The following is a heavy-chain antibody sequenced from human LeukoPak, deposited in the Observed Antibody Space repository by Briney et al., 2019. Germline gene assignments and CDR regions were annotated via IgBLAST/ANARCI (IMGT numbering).Heavy chain of an antibody. D-gene: IGHD6-13*01. CDR3: ARYPDSSSWYYFDL. Sequence: GGSLRLSCAASGFTFSSYAMSWVRQAPGKGLEWVSSISISSTYIYYADSVKGRFTVSRDSAKNSLYLQMNSLRAEGTAVYYCARYPDSSSWYYFDLWGQGTLVTVSS. CDR2: ISISSTYI. CDR1: GFTFSSYA. J-gene: IGHJ4*02. V-gene: IGHV3-21*01.